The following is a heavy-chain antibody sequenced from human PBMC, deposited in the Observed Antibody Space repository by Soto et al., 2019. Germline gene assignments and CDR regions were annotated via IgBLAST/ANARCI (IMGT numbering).Heavy chain of an antibody. CDR3: ASDPYYYASDY. V-gene: IGHV3-11*01. CDR1: GFSFSAHY. D-gene: IGHD3-10*01. J-gene: IGHJ4*02. CDR2: ISGSGTTI. Sequence: GGSLRLSCAASGFSFSAHYMTWIRQAPGKGLEWVSYISGSGTTIYYTDSVKGRFTVSRDNDKNSLYLQMNSLRAEDTAVYYCASDPYYYASDYWGQGTLVTV.